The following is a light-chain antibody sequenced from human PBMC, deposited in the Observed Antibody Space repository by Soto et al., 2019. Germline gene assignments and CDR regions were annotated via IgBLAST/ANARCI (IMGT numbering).Light chain of an antibody. V-gene: IGLV2-14*01. CDR2: DVS. Sequence: QSALTQPASVSGSPRQSITISCTGTSSDVGGYNYVSWYQQHPGKAPKLMIYDVSNRPSGVSNRFSGSKSGNTASLTISGLQAEDEADYYCSSYTSFSTLVVFGGGTKVTVL. CDR1: SSDVGGYNY. CDR3: SSYTSFSTLVV. J-gene: IGLJ2*01.